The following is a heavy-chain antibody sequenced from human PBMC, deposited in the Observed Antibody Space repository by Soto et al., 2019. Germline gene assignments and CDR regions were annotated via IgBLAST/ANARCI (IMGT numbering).Heavy chain of an antibody. D-gene: IGHD4-4*01. CDR1: GYSFTSYW. CDR3: AGGGYSNYVGYYYYGMDV. J-gene: IGHJ6*02. V-gene: IGHV5-51*01. Sequence: GESLKISCKGSGYSFTSYWIGWVRQMPGKGLEWMGIIYPGDSDTSYSPSFQGQVTISADKSISTAYLQWSSLKASDTAMYYCAGGGYSNYVGYYYYGMDVWGQGTTVTVSS. CDR2: IYPGDSDT.